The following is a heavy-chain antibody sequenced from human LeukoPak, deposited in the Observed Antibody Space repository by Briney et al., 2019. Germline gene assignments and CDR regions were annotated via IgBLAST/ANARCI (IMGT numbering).Heavy chain of an antibody. CDR3: ARDFEAAPYNFDY. CDR1: GFTFSTYA. V-gene: IGHV3-30*04. J-gene: IGHJ4*02. D-gene: IGHD6-13*01. CDR2: ISYDGNTE. Sequence: GGSLRLSCGASGFTFSTYAMHWVRQAPGKGLEWVAVISYDGNTEYYADSVKGRFSISRDNSKNTLYLQMNSLRADDTAVYHCARDFEAAPYNFDYWGQGSRVTVSS.